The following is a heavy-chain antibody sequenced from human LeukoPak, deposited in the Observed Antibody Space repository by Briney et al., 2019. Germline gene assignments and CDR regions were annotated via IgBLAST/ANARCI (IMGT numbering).Heavy chain of an antibody. J-gene: IGHJ4*02. D-gene: IGHD3-10*01. CDR2: IWREGSIE. V-gene: IGHV3-33*01. Sequence: PGTSLRLSCAASRLTFSRYAMHWVRQAPGKGLEGVANIWREGSIEYYADSVKRRFAISRDNSKIALYLQMNSLRAEDTAIYFCARDISGSVDYWGQGTLVTVSS. CDR3: ARDISGSVDY. CDR1: RLTFSRYA.